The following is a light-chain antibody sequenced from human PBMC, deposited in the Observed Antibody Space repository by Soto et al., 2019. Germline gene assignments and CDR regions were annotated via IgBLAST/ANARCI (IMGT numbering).Light chain of an antibody. V-gene: IGKV3-15*01. CDR2: AAS. CDR3: QEYSKWPLFT. Sequence: EIVVTQSPGILSVSPGDRATLSCRASQRVGRNLAWYQQKPGQAPTLLIYAASTRATGLPARFSGSGSGTDFNLTISSLQSEDFAVYYCQEYSKWPLFTFGPGTRLDIK. CDR1: QRVGRN. J-gene: IGKJ3*01.